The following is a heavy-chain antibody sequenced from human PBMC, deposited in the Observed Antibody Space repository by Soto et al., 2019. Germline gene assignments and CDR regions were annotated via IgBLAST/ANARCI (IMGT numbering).Heavy chain of an antibody. J-gene: IGHJ4*02. Sequence: PGGSLRLSCAASGFTFSSYAMSWVHQAPGKGLEWVSGISGSGDSTYYADSVKGRCTISRDNSKNTLYLQMGSLRAEDTAVYYYASRAYYDNSGYYYYYFDYWGRGALVTVSS. V-gene: IGHV3-23*01. CDR1: GFTFSSYA. CDR3: ASRAYYDNSGYYYYYFDY. D-gene: IGHD3-22*01. CDR2: ISGSGDST.